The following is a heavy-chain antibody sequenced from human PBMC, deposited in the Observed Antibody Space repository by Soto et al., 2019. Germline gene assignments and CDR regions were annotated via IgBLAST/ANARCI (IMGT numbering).Heavy chain of an antibody. D-gene: IGHD4-17*01. CDR2: IYYSGGT. J-gene: IGHJ4*02. Sequence: SETLSLTCTVSGGSISSYYWSWIRQPPGKGLEWIGYIYYSGGTNYNPSLKSRVTISVDTSKNQFSLKLSSVTAADTAVYYCARRYGDCFDYWGQGTLVTVSS. V-gene: IGHV4-59*08. CDR3: ARRYGDCFDY. CDR1: GGSISSYY.